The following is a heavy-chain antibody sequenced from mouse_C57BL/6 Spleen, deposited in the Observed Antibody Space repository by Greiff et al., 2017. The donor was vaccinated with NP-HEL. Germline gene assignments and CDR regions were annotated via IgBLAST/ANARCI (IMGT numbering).Heavy chain of an antibody. D-gene: IGHD2-4*01. CDR1: GFTFSDYG. CDR2: ISSGSSTI. CDR3: GRPVDYEYDGGAWFAY. V-gene: IGHV5-17*01. Sequence: EVHLVESGGGLVKPGGSLKLSCAASGFTFSDYGMHWVRQAPEKGLEWVAYISSGSSTIYYADTVKGRFTISRDNAKNTLFLQMSSLRSEDTAMYYCGRPVDYEYDGGAWFAYWGQGTLVTVSA. J-gene: IGHJ3*01.